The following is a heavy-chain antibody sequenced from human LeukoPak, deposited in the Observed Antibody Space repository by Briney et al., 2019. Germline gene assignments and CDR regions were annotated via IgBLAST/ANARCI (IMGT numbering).Heavy chain of an antibody. J-gene: IGHJ4*02. D-gene: IGHD1-26*01. Sequence: PGTSLRLSCAASGFTFSTYAIHWVRQAPGKGLEWVTVISFDGNNKYYADSVRGRFTISRDNSKNTVYLQMNSLRTEDTAIHYCAKDRAPGGNYYDFSDWGQGTLVTVSS. CDR2: ISFDGNNK. V-gene: IGHV3-30-3*01. CDR1: GFTFSTYA. CDR3: AKDRAPGGNYYDFSD.